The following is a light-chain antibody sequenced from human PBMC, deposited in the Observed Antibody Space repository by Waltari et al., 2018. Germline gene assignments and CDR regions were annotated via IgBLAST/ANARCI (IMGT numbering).Light chain of an antibody. Sequence: QSALTQPASVSGSPGQSITISCTGTSSETGSHNLVSWYQKSPGKAPRLIIYEDNKRPSGASNRFSGSKSGNTASLTIFGLQAEDEGEYYCCSYAGRRSLMFGGGTKVTVL. CDR3: CSYAGRRSLM. CDR2: EDN. J-gene: IGLJ3*02. CDR1: SSETGSHNL. V-gene: IGLV2-23*01.